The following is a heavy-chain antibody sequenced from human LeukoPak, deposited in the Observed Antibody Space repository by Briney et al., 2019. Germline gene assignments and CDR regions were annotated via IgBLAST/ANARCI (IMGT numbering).Heavy chain of an antibody. V-gene: IGHV4-39*01. D-gene: IGHD1-26*01. CDR3: ARHAIYSGTYSDH. Sequence: GSLRLSCAASGFTFSDYYMSWIRQPPGKGLEWIASIYYSGNTYYNPSLKSRVTISVDTSKNQFSLKLSSVTAADTAVYYCARHAIYSGTYSDHWGQGTLVTVSS. CDR1: GFTFSDYY. CDR2: IYYSGNT. J-gene: IGHJ4*02.